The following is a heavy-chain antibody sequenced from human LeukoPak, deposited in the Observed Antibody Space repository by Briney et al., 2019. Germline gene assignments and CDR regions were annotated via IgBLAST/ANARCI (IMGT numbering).Heavy chain of an antibody. CDR1: GYSFTSYW. CDR3: ARRLGYSYGNDAFDI. D-gene: IGHD5-18*01. CDR2: IYPGDSDT. J-gene: IGHJ3*02. Sequence: GESLKIPCKGSGYSFTSYWIGWVRQMPGKGLEWMGIIYPGDSDTRYSPSFQGQVTISADKSISTAYLQWSSLKASDTAMYYCARRLGYSYGNDAFDIWGQGTMVTVSS. V-gene: IGHV5-51*01.